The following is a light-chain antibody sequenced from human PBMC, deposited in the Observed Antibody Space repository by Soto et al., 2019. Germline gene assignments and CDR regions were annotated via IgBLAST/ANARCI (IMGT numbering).Light chain of an antibody. Sequence: QSVLTQPASVSGSPGQSITISCTGTSSDIVAYNYVSWYQQHPGKAPKLIIYGVINRPSGISNRFSGSKSGNTASLTISGLQGEDEADYFCSSYASSSSVVFGGGTKLTVL. CDR3: SSYASSSSVV. CDR2: GVI. J-gene: IGLJ2*01. CDR1: SSDIVAYNY. V-gene: IGLV2-14*03.